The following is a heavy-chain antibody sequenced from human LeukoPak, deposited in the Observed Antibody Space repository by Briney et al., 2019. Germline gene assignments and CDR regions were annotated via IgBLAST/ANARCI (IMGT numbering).Heavy chain of an antibody. D-gene: IGHD5-12*01. CDR1: ELTFSSYA. CDR3: AKVGDGLPIC. V-gene: IGHV3-23*01. Sequence: PGGSLRLSCAASELTFSSYAMSWVRQAPGKGLEWVSAISGSGGSTYYADSVKGRFTISRDNSKNTLYLQMNSLRAEDTAVYYCAKVGDGLPICWGQGTLVTVSS. J-gene: IGHJ4*02. CDR2: ISGSGGST.